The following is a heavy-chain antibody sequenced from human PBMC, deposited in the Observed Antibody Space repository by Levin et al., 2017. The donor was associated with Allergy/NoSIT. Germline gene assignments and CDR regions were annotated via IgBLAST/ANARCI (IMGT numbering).Heavy chain of an antibody. J-gene: IGHJ6*02. CDR2: ISSSSSYI. V-gene: IGHV3-21*01. CDR1: GFTFSSYS. CDR3: ARNYDSSGYYRGYYYYGMDV. D-gene: IGHD3-22*01. Sequence: PGGSLRLSCAASGFTFSSYSMNWVRQAPGKGLEWVSSISSSSSYIYYADSVKGRFTISRDNAKNSLYLQMNSLRAEDTAVYYCARNYDSSGYYRGYYYYGMDVWGQGTTVTVSS.